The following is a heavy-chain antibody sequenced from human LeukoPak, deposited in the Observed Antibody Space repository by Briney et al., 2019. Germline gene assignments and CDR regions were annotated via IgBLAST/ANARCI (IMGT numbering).Heavy chain of an antibody. CDR2: VYDGDTT. CDR1: GFTVSNNY. Sequence: GGSLRLSCAASGFTVSNNYMSWVRQAPGKGLEWVSAVYDGDTTYYAGSVKGRFTISRDNSKNMLYLQINSLRVEDTAVYFCARDRLLYLDYWGQGTPVTVSS. V-gene: IGHV3-53*01. D-gene: IGHD2-21*02. CDR3: ARDRLLYLDY. J-gene: IGHJ4*02.